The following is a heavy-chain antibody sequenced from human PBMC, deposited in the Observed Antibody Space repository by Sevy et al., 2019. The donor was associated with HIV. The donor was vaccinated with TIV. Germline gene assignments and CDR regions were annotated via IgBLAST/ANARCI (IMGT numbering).Heavy chain of an antibody. Sequence: GGSLRLSCAASGFAFYEHSMSWIRQAPGKGLEWVATLSFGCGKINYADSVKGRFTISRDNSKNSFYLQMDNLRVEDTALYYCSREGCSRPHDYWGQGTRVTVSS. V-gene: IGHV3-23*01. D-gene: IGHD2-8*01. J-gene: IGHJ4*02. CDR2: LSFGCGKI. CDR3: SREGCSRPHDY. CDR1: GFAFYEHS.